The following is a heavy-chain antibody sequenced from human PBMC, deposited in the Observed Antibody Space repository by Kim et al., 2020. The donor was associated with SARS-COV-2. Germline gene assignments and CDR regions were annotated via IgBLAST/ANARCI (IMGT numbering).Heavy chain of an antibody. D-gene: IGHD3-16*02. Sequence: SETLSLTCAVYGGSFSGYYWSWIRQPPGKGLEWIGEINHSGSTNYNPSLKSRVTISVDTSKNQFSLKLSSVTAADTAVYYCASGNDYVWGSYRSPPAYWGQGTLVTVSS. CDR1: GGSFSGYY. J-gene: IGHJ4*02. V-gene: IGHV4-34*01. CDR2: INHSGST. CDR3: ASGNDYVWGSYRSPPAY.